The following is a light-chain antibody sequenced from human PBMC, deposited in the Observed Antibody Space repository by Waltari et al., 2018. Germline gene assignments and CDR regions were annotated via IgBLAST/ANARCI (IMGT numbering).Light chain of an antibody. J-gene: IGLJ3*02. CDR3: SSDTSSSPWV. Sequence: QSALTQPACVSGSPGQSITIPCTATTSDFGGYNYVSWYQHHPGKAPKLRIYDFIKRPSGVFNRFSVAKSGNTAALTISGLQADDGAGYYCSSDTSSSPWVFGGGTKLTVL. CDR1: TSDFGGYNY. CDR2: DFI. V-gene: IGLV2-14*03.